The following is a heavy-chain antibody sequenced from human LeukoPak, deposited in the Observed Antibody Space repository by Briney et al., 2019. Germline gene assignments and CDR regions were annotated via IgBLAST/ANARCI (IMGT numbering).Heavy chain of an antibody. CDR3: ARWGPSYDFWSGYSLAYYYYYMDV. CDR2: ISAYNGNT. D-gene: IGHD3-3*01. Sequence: ASVKVSCKASGYTFTSYGISWVRQAPGQGLEWMGWISAYNGNTNYAQKLQGRVTMTTDTSTSTAYMELRSLRSDDTPVYYCARWGPSYDFWSGYSLAYYYYYMDVWGKGTTVTVSS. V-gene: IGHV1-18*01. CDR1: GYTFTSYG. J-gene: IGHJ6*03.